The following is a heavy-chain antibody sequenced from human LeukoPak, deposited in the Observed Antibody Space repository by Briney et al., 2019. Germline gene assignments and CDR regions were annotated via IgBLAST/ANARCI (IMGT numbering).Heavy chain of an antibody. V-gene: IGHV3-21*01. CDR1: GFTFSCYS. J-gene: IGHJ5*02. D-gene: IGHD3-3*01. CDR3: AMDFWSANEYNWFDP. Sequence: GGSLRLSCAASGFTFSCYSMNWVRQAPGKGLEWVSSISSSSSYIYYADSVKGRFTISRDNAKNSLYLQVNSLRAEDTAVYYCAMDFWSANEYNWFDPWGQGTLVTVSS. CDR2: ISSSSSYI.